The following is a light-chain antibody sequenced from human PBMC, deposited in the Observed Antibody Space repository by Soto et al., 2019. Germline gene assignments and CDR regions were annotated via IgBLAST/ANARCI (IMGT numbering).Light chain of an antibody. CDR3: HQRSNWPPST. J-gene: IGKJ4*01. Sequence: EIVLTQSPATLPLSPGERATLSCRASQNVGRYLAWYQQKPGQAPRLLIYDASNRATGIPGRFSGSGSGTDFTLTISSLEAEDFAVYYCHQRSNWPPSTFGGGTKVEIK. CDR2: DAS. V-gene: IGKV3-11*01. CDR1: QNVGRY.